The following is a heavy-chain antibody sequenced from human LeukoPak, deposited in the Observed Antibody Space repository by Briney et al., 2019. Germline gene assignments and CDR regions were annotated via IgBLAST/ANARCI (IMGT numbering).Heavy chain of an antibody. V-gene: IGHV4-59*08. Sequence: SETLSLTCTVSGASISSYYWSWIRQPPGKGLEWIGSVFYTGSTYYNPSLQSRITVSVDTSKNQFSLKLSSVTAADTAVYYCARHVYSYGYFDYWGQGTLVTVSS. J-gene: IGHJ4*02. D-gene: IGHD5-18*01. CDR1: GASISSYY. CDR2: VFYTGST. CDR3: ARHVYSYGYFDY.